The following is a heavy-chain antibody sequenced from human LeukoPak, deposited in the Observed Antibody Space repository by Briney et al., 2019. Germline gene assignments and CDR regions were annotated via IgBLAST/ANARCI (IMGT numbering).Heavy chain of an antibody. Sequence: PGGSLRLSCAASGFTFSSYWMSWVRQAPGKGLEWVANIKQDGSEKYYVDSVKGRFTISRDNAKNSLYLQMNSLRAEDTAVYYCSRGIAAAGTPSNWFDPWGPGTLVTVSS. J-gene: IGHJ5*02. CDR2: IKQDGSEK. D-gene: IGHD6-13*01. CDR1: GFTFSSYW. CDR3: SRGIAAAGTPSNWFDP. V-gene: IGHV3-7*01.